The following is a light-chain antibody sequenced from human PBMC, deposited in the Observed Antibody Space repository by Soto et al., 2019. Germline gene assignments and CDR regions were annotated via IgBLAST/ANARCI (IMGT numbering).Light chain of an antibody. CDR2: GAS. CDR3: QHHATRPLT. V-gene: IGKV3-15*01. Sequence: EIVMTQSAATLSVSRGEGATLSCRASQGIGSTLAWYQQKPGQTPRLLIYGASTRSTGVPARFSGSGSGTDFTVTINSLQSQDFAVYYCQHHATRPLTFGGGTKVESK. CDR1: QGIGST. J-gene: IGKJ4*01.